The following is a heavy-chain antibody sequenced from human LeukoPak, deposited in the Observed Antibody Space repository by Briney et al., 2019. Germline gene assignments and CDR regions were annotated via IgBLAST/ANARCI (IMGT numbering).Heavy chain of an antibody. Sequence: GGSLRLSCTVSGFTLSSYEMSLIRQAPGKGLEWVSSIDYYGGSGHYADSVKGRFTISRDNAKKSLYLQMNSLRAEDTAVYYCATDLWKVVPTTPSHYWGQGTLVTVSS. CDR1: GFTLSSYE. CDR2: IDYYGGSG. J-gene: IGHJ4*02. V-gene: IGHV3-23*01. CDR3: ATDLWKVVPTTPSHY. D-gene: IGHD2-2*01.